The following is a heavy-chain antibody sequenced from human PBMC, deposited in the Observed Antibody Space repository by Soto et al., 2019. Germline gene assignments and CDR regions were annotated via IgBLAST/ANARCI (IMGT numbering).Heavy chain of an antibody. CDR2: IYYSGST. J-gene: IGHJ4*02. D-gene: IGHD6-6*01. Sequence: SETLSLTCTVSGGSISSYYWSWIRQPPGKGLDWIVYIYYSGSTNYNPSLKSRFTLSVDTSKNQFSLKLSSVTAADTAVYYCARGTIEYSSSSYFDYWGQGTLVTVSS. CDR1: GGSISSYY. CDR3: ARGTIEYSSSSYFDY. V-gene: IGHV4-59*01.